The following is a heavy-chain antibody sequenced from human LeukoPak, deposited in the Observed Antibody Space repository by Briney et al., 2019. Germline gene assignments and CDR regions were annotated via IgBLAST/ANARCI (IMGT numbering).Heavy chain of an antibody. CDR2: IFYTGTT. J-gene: IGHJ6*03. CDR3: ARLSEGWTAVTRGSRYYYYMDV. CDR1: GVSISSFY. Sequence: LETLSLTCIVSGVSISSFYWMWMRASRGEGRVGLGYIFYTGTTNYNPSVQSRVTISPDRSKNQISLKLTSVSAADTAVYYCARLSEGWTAVTRGSRYYYYMDVWGKGTTVTVSS. V-gene: IGHV4-59*08. D-gene: IGHD4-11*01.